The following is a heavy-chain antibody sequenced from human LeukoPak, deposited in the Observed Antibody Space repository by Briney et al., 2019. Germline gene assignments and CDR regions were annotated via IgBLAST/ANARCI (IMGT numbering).Heavy chain of an antibody. CDR1: GFIYSSFW. V-gene: IGHV3-7*01. D-gene: IGHD2-21*01. Sequence: GGSLRLSCAASGFIYSSFWMSWVRQAPGKGLEWVANIEPDGGGKNYVDSVRGRFTISRDNAKNSLYLQMNSVRVEDSAVYYCARSLWPEDYWGQGTLVTVSS. J-gene: IGHJ4*02. CDR2: IEPDGGGK. CDR3: ARSLWPEDY.